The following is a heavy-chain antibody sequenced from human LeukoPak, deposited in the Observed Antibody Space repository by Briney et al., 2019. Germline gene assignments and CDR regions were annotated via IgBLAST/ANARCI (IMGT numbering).Heavy chain of an antibody. CDR1: GYTFTTYD. J-gene: IGHJ4*02. D-gene: IGHD3-16*01. Sequence: ASVKVSCKACGYTFTTYDVSWVRQAPGQGLEWVGWMNPHSGNTGYAHKFQGRVTMTRDTSINTAYMELTSLTSEDTAVYYCARDGSRTWGLALWGQGTLVAVSS. CDR3: ARDGSRTWGLAL. V-gene: IGHV1-8*01. CDR2: MNPHSGNT.